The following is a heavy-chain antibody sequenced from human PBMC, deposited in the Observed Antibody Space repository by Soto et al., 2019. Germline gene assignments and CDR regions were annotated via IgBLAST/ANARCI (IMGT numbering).Heavy chain of an antibody. Sequence: EVQLLESGGGLVQPGVSLRLSCSASGFTFSSHDMIWVRQAPGKGLEWVSGVSGGGITSYADSEKGRFTISRDKSRNTLYLQMNSLRVEDTAVYYCVKGFWGDYWGQGTLVTVSS. CDR2: VSGGGIT. CDR3: VKGFWGDY. CDR1: GFTFSSHD. J-gene: IGHJ4*02. D-gene: IGHD3-16*01. V-gene: IGHV3-23*01.